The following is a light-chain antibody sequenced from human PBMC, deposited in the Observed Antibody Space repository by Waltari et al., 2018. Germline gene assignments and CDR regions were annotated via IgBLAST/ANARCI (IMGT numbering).Light chain of an antibody. Sequence: QSGLTQPASVSGSPGQAITISCTGTSGDGRNYHLVPWYQQYPGKAPQLMVYEVTKRASGVSDRFSGSKSGNTASLTIHGLQSEDEADYYCCSYVGLGIYVFGSGTKVTVL. CDR1: SGDGRNYHL. CDR2: EVT. V-gene: IGLV2-23*02. J-gene: IGLJ1*01. CDR3: CSYVGLGIYV.